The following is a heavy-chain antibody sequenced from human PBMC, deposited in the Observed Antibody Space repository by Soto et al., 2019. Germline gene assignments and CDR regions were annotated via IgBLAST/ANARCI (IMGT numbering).Heavy chain of an antibody. CDR1: GFTFGDYA. D-gene: IGHD2-2*01. Sequence: GGSLRLSCTASGFTFGDYAMSWFRQAPGKGLEWVGFIRSKAYGGTTEYAASVKGRFTISRDDSKSFAYLQMNSLKTEDTAVYYCTRDGRGVVVPAAPDYWGQGTLVTVSS. CDR3: TRDGRGVVVPAAPDY. CDR2: IRSKAYGGTT. V-gene: IGHV3-49*03. J-gene: IGHJ4*02.